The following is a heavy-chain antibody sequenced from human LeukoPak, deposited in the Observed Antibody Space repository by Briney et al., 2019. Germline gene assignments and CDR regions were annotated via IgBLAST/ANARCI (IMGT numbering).Heavy chain of an antibody. V-gene: IGHV4-59*01. CDR1: GGSISSYY. CDR3: ARSYDSSGLYYGMDV. J-gene: IGHJ6*02. CDR2: IYYSGST. Sequence: SETLSLTCTVSGGSISSYYWSWIRQPPGKGLEWIGYIYYSGSTNYNPSLKSRVTISVDTSKNQFSLKLSSVTAEDTAVYYCARSYDSSGLYYGMDVWGQGITVTVSS. D-gene: IGHD3-22*01.